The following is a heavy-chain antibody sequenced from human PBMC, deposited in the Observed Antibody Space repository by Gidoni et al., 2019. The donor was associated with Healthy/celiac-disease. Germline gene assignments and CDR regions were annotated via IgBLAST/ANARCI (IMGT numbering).Heavy chain of an antibody. CDR2: ISGSGGST. V-gene: IGHV3-23*01. CDR1: GFTFSSYA. CDR3: AKMGEGTNGYRGLFDY. D-gene: IGHD2-8*01. Sequence: EVQLLESGGGLVQPGGSLRLSCAASGFTFSSYAMSWVRQAPGKGLEWVSAISGSGGSTYYADSVKGRFTISRDNSKNTLYLQMNSLRAEDTAVYYCAKMGEGTNGYRGLFDYWGQGTLVTVSS. J-gene: IGHJ4*02.